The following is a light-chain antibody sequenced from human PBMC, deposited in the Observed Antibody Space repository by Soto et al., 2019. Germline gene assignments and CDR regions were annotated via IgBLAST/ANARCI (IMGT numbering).Light chain of an antibody. CDR3: QQYNNWPPYT. CDR2: GAS. CDR1: QSVSSN. Sequence: ERVMTQSPATLSVSPGERATLSCRASQSVSSNLAWYQQKPGQAPRLLIYGASTRATGIPARFSGSGSGTEFTLTISSLQSEDFAVYYCQQYNNWPPYTFGQGTELEIK. J-gene: IGKJ2*01. V-gene: IGKV3-15*01.